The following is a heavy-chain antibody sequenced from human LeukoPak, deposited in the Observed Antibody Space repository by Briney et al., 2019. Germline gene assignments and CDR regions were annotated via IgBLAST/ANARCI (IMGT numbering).Heavy chain of an antibody. CDR3: AKISRDGYKIPSFDY. CDR2: ISGSGGST. Sequence: PGGSLRLSCAASGFTFSSYAMSWGRQAPEKGLEWVSTISGSGGSTYYADSVKGRFTISRDKSKNTLYLQMNSLRAEDTAVYSCAKISRDGYKIPSFDYWGQGTLVTVSS. CDR1: GFTFSSYA. D-gene: IGHD5-24*01. J-gene: IGHJ4*02. V-gene: IGHV3-23*01.